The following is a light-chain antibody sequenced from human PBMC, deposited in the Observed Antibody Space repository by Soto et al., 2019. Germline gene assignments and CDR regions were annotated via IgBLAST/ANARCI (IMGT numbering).Light chain of an antibody. CDR3: QQYNSYSVYT. Sequence: DIQMTQSPSTLSASVGDRVTITCRASQSISSWLAWYQQKSGKAPKLLIYKASSLESGAPSRFSGSGSGTEFTLTISSLQPDDFATYYCQQYNSYSVYTFGQGTKLEIK. CDR1: QSISSW. V-gene: IGKV1-5*03. J-gene: IGKJ2*01. CDR2: KAS.